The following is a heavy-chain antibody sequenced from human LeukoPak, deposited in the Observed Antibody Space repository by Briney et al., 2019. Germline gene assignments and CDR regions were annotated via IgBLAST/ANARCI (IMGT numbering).Heavy chain of an antibody. J-gene: IGHJ4*01. CDR1: GFTFSNYA. CDR2: ISGSGGST. Sequence: GGSLRLSCAASGFTFSNYAMSWVRRAPGKGLEWVSTISGSGGSTYYADSVKGRFTISRDNSKNTLYLQMNSLRAEDTAVYYCAKGRSSGWYPRFDFWGHGTLVTVSS. CDR3: AKGRSSGWYPRFDF. D-gene: IGHD6-19*01. V-gene: IGHV3-23*01.